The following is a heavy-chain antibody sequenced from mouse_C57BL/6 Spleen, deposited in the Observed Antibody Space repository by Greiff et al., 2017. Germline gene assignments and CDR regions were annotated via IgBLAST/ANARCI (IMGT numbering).Heavy chain of an antibody. Sequence: QVQLQQPGAELVMPGASVKLSCKASGYTFTSYWMHWVKQRPGQGLEWIGEIDPSDSYTNYNQKFKGKSTLSVDKSSSTAYMPLSSLTSEDSAGYYFARGGLLYVYWGQGTLVTVSA. J-gene: IGHJ3*01. CDR1: GYTFTSYW. CDR2: IDPSDSYT. D-gene: IGHD2-12*01. V-gene: IGHV1-69*01. CDR3: ARGGLLYVY.